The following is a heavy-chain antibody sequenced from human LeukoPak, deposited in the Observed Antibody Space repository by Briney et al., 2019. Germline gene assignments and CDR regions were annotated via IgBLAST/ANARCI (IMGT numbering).Heavy chain of an antibody. D-gene: IGHD3-3*01. CDR3: ARGRSDYDFWSGFYFDY. V-gene: IGHV4-39*07. CDR2: IYYSGST. CDR1: GGSISSSSYY. J-gene: IGHJ4*02. Sequence: SETLSLTCTVSGGSISSSSYYWGWIRQPPGKGLEWIGSIYYSGSTYYNPSLKSRVTISVDTSKNQFSLKLSSVTAADTAVYYCARGRSDYDFWSGFYFDYWGQGTLVTVSS.